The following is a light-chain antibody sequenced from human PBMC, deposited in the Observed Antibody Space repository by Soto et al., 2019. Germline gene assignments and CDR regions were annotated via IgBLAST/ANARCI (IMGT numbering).Light chain of an antibody. Sequence: QSVLTQPASVSGSPGQSIIISCTGTSSDIGASNYVSWYQQHPGQAPKLMISDVNNRPSGISDRFSGSKSGNTASLTISGLQAEDEADYYCYSWNSNSDTHYVFGTGTKLTVL. J-gene: IGLJ1*01. CDR1: SSDIGASNY. CDR2: DVN. V-gene: IGLV2-14*03. CDR3: YSWNSNSDTHYV.